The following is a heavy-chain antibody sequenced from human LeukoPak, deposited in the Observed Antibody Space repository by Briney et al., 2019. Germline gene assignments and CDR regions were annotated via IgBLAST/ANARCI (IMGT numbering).Heavy chain of an antibody. CDR1: GYTFTNFG. V-gene: IGHV1-18*01. Sequence: ASVKVSCKASGYTFTNFGITWVRQAPGQGLEWMGWINGYNGHTSYAQNLQARVTMTTDTSTSTAYMELRSLRSDDTAVYYCARVGRYCSGGSCYSNFRFDPWGQGTLVTVSS. CDR2: INGYNGHT. D-gene: IGHD2-15*01. J-gene: IGHJ5*02. CDR3: ARVGRYCSGGSCYSNFRFDP.